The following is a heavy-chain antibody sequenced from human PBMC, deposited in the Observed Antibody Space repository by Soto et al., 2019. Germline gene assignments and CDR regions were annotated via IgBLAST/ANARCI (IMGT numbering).Heavy chain of an antibody. J-gene: IGHJ6*02. Sequence: SVKVSCKASGGTFSSYAISWVREAPGQGLELMGGIIPIFGTANYAQKFQGRVTITADESTSTAYMELSSLRSEGTAVYYCARDRVTIPNGMDVWGQGTTVTVSS. CDR2: IIPIFGTA. D-gene: IGHD5-18*01. CDR3: ARDRVTIPNGMDV. CDR1: GGTFSSYA. V-gene: IGHV1-69*13.